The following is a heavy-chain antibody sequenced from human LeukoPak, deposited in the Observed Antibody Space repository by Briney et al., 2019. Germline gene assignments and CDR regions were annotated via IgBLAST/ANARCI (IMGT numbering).Heavy chain of an antibody. CDR1: GFSLSTSGVG. V-gene: IGHV2-5*02. CDR2: IYWDDDK. CDR3: AHRRGYYGSGSYTWFDP. J-gene: IGHJ5*02. Sequence: SGPTLVKPTQPLTLTCTFSGFSLSTSGVGVGWIRQPPGKALEWLALIYWDDDKRYSPSLKSRLTITKDNSKNEVVLTMTNMDPVDTATYYCAHRRGYYGSGSYTWFDPWGQGTLVTVSS. D-gene: IGHD3-10*01.